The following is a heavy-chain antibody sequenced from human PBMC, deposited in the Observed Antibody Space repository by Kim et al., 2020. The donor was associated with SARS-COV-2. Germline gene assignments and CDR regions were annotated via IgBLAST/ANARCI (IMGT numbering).Heavy chain of an antibody. J-gene: IGHJ6*02. CDR3: AKNGPGITMVRGYYGMDV. Sequence: GGSLRLSCAASGFTFSSYAMSWVRQAPGKGLDWVSAISGSGGSTYYADSVKGRFTISRYNSKNTLYLQMNSLRAEDTAVYYCAKNGPGITMVRGYYGMDVWGQGTTVTVSS. CDR2: ISGSGGST. V-gene: IGHV3-23*01. D-gene: IGHD3-10*01. CDR1: GFTFSSYA.